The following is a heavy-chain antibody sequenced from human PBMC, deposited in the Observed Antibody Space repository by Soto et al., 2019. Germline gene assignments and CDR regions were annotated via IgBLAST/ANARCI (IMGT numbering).Heavy chain of an antibody. CDR3: ARATLAAAKPQFDY. J-gene: IGHJ4*02. D-gene: IGHD6-13*01. CDR2: LFYTGST. Sequence: SETLSLTCTVSGVSINDYYWTWIRQPPGKGLEWIGYLFYTGSTNYNPSLKGRVTISRDTSKNQISLKLSSVTPADTAVYYCARATLAAAKPQFDYWGQGTLLTVSS. V-gene: IGHV4-59*13. CDR1: GVSINDYY.